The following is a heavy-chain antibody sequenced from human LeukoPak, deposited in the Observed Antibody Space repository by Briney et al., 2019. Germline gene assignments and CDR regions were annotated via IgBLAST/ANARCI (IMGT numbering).Heavy chain of an antibody. D-gene: IGHD2-2*01. CDR2: IYNSGST. CDR1: GGSISSSYYY. CDR3: AREVVPDVIDAFDI. J-gene: IGHJ3*02. V-gene: IGHV4-39*02. Sequence: SETLSLTCTVSGGSISSSYYYWGWLRQPPGKGLEWIGSIYNSGSTHYNPSLKSRVTISVDTSKNQFSLKLSSVTAADTAVYYCAREVVPDVIDAFDIWGQGTMVTVSS.